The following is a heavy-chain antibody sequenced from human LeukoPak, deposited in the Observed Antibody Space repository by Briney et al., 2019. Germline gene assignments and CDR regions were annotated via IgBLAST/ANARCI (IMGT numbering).Heavy chain of an antibody. CDR3: ARGIVTAAGTGGWYFDY. V-gene: IGHV1-46*01. J-gene: IGHJ4*02. CDR2: INPSGAST. Sequence: GASVKVSCKASGYTFTSYYLHWVRQAPGQGLDWMSIINPSGASTSYEQKFQGRVTMTSETSTSRVYMELSSLRSEDTAVYYCARGIVTAAGTGGWYFDYWGQGTLVTVSS. CDR1: GYTFTSYY. D-gene: IGHD6-13*01.